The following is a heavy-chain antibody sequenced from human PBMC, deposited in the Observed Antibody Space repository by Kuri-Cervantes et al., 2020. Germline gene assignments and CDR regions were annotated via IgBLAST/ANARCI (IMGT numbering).Heavy chain of an antibody. J-gene: IGHJ2*01. CDR3: ARVPHGPLRGVVGYFDL. CDR1: GGSFSGYY. D-gene: IGHD3-10*01. V-gene: IGHV4-34*01. CDR2: INHSGST. Sequence: SQTLSLTYAVYGGSFSGYYWSWIRQPPGKGLEWIGEINHSGSTNYNPSLKSRVTISVDTSKNEFSLQLNSVTPEDTAIYYCARVPHGPLRGVVGYFDLWGRGSLVTVSS.